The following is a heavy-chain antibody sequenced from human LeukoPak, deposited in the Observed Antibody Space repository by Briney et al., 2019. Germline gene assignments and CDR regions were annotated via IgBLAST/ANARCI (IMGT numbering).Heavy chain of an antibody. CDR1: GGSISSSSYY. CDR3: ARRRYWYSSWYFDL. CDR2: IYCSGST. Sequence: SETLSLTCTVSGGSISSSSYYWGWIRQPPGKGLEWIGSIYCSGSTYYNPSLKSRVTISVDTSKNQFSLKLSSVTAADTAVYYCARRRYWYSSWYFDLWGRGTLVTVSS. D-gene: IGHD6-13*01. V-gene: IGHV4-39*01. J-gene: IGHJ2*01.